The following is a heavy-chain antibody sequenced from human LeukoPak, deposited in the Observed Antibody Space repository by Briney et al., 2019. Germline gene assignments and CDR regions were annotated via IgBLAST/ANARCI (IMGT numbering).Heavy chain of an antibody. CDR2: FDPEDGET. CDR1: GYTLTELS. V-gene: IGHV1-24*01. CDR3: ATVGFNGPHDAFDI. Sequence: ASVKVSCKVSGYTLTELSMHWVRQAPGKGLEWMGGFDPEDGETIYAQKFQGRVTMTEDTSTDTAYMELSSLRSEDTVVYYCATVGFNGPHDAFDIWGQGTMVTVSS. J-gene: IGHJ3*02.